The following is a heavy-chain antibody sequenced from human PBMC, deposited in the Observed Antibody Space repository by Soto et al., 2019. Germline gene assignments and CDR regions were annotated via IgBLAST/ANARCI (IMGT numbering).Heavy chain of an antibody. CDR2: FDPEDGET. J-gene: IGHJ6*02. CDR1: GYTLTELS. V-gene: IGHV1-24*01. Sequence: ASVKVSCKVSGYTLTELSMHWVRQAPGKGLEWMGGFDPEDGETIYAQKFQGRVTMTEDTSTDTAYMELSSLRSEDTAVYYCATAPPLLIVHYYYYGMDVRGQGTTVTRSS. D-gene: IGHD2-21*01. CDR3: ATAPPLLIVHYYYYGMDV.